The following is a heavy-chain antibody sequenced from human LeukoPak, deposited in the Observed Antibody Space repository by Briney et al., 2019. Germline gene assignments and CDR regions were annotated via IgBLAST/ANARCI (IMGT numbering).Heavy chain of an antibody. CDR3: ARDGGDLDY. CDR2: IIPILGIA. Sequence: ASVKVSCKASGGTFSSYAISWVRQAPGQGLEWMGRIIPILGIANYAQKFQGRVTITADKSTSTAYTELSSLRSEDTAVYYCARDGGDLDYWGQGTLVTVSS. CDR1: GGTFSSYA. D-gene: IGHD3-10*01. J-gene: IGHJ4*02. V-gene: IGHV1-69*04.